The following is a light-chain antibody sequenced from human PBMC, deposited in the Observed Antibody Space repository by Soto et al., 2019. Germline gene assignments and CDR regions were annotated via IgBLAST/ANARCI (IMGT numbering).Light chain of an antibody. Sequence: QSALTQPASVSGSPGQSITISCTGTSRDVGGYNYVSWYQQHPGKAPKLMIYEVSNRPSGVSNRFSGSKSGNTASLTISGLQAEDEADYCCSSYTRNSPRVFGGGTKLTVL. CDR1: SRDVGGYNY. V-gene: IGLV2-14*01. CDR2: EVS. CDR3: SSYTRNSPRV. J-gene: IGLJ2*01.